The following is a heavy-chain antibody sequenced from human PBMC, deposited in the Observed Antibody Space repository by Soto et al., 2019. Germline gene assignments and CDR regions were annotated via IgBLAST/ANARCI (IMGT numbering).Heavy chain of an antibody. Sequence: QVQLVQSGAEVKKPGASVKVSCKASGYTFSKFGISWVRQAPGQGLEWLGWLSTYKEDRNYAQRVQDRGSMTSDTSSSTVYMELKTLISDDTAVYYCARISLGPAPTDAFDIWDQGTMVTVSS. J-gene: IGHJ3*02. CDR1: GYTFSKFG. D-gene: IGHD1-26*01. CDR2: LSTYKEDR. V-gene: IGHV1-18*01. CDR3: ARISLGPAPTDAFDI.